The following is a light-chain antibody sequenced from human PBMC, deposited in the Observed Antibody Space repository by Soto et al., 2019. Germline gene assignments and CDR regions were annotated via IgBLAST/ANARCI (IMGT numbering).Light chain of an antibody. J-gene: IGKJ1*01. V-gene: IGKV3-15*01. CDR1: QDININ. CDR2: SAS. Sequence: EIVLTQSPVTLSLSPWERATLSCRASQDININLAWYQQKAGQAPRLLIYSASTRAAGIPARFSGSGSGTEFTLTISGLKSEDFADYYCQQYNNWPWTFGQGTKVDIK. CDR3: QQYNNWPWT.